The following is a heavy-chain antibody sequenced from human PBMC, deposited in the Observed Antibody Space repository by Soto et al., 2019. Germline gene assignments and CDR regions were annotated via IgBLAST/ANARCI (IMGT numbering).Heavy chain of an antibody. Sequence: ASVKVSCKASGYTFTSYAMHWVRQAPGQRLEWMGWINAGNGNTKYSQKFQGRVTITRDTSASTAYMELSSMRSEDTAVYYCERDDKGYSYGYIDDWGQGPLVTVSS. CDR1: GYTFTSYA. D-gene: IGHD5-18*01. V-gene: IGHV1-3*01. J-gene: IGHJ4*02. CDR3: ERDDKGYSYGYIDD. CDR2: INAGNGNT.